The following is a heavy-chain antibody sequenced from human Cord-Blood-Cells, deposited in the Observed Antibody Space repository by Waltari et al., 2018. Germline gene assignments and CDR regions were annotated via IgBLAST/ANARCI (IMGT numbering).Heavy chain of an antibody. V-gene: IGHV1-69*01. CDR1: GGTFSSYA. CDR3: AREGDYYGSGSYYFDY. D-gene: IGHD3-10*01. Sequence: QVQLVQSGAEVKKPGSSVKVSCKASGGTFSSYAISWVRQAPGQGLEWMGGIMPIFGTANYAQKFHGRVTITADESTRTAYMGLSSLRSEDTAVYYCAREGDYYGSGSYYFDYWGQGTLVTVSS. CDR2: IMPIFGTA. J-gene: IGHJ4*02.